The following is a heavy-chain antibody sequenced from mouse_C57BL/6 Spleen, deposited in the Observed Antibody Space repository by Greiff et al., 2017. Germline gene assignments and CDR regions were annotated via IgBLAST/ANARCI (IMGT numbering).Heavy chain of an antibody. CDR2: IDPEDGDT. V-gene: IGHV14-1*01. J-gene: IGHJ3*01. CDR3: TTSRPRD. Sequence: VQLQQSGAELVRPGASVKLSCTASGFNIKDYYMHWVKQRPEQGLEWIGRIDPEDGDTEYAPKFQGKATMTADPSSTTAYLQHSSLTSEDTAVYYCTTSRPRDWGQGTLVTVAA. CDR1: GFNIKDYY.